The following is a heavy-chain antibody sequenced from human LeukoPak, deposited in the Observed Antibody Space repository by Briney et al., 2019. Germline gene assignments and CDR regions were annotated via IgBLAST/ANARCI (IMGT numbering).Heavy chain of an antibody. CDR3: AKVLRGYFDY. CDR1: GFTFSSYA. CDR2: ISGSGAGT. Sequence: GGSLRLSCAASGFTFSSYALSWVRQAPGKGLQWVSAISGSGAGTYYADSVKGRFTISRDNSKNTLYLQVSSLRGEDTAVYYCAKVLRGYFDYWGQGTLVTVSS. D-gene: IGHD2/OR15-2a*01. V-gene: IGHV3-23*01. J-gene: IGHJ4*02.